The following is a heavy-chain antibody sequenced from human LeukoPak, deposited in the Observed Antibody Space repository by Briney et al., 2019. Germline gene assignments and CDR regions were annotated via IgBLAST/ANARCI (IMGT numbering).Heavy chain of an antibody. D-gene: IGHD3-22*01. V-gene: IGHV3-53*01. CDR2: IYSGDNT. CDR1: GFTVSSNY. CDR3: ARGFSGYYGYNNY. J-gene: IGHJ4*02. Sequence: GGSLRLSCAASGFTVSSNYMSWVRRAPGKGLGWVSVIYSGDNTYYADSVRGRFTISRDNSKNTLYLQMNSLRAEDTAVYYCARGFSGYYGYNNYWGQGTLVTVSS.